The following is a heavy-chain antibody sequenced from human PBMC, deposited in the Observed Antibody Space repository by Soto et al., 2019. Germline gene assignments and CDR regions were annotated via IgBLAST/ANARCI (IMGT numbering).Heavy chain of an antibody. CDR1: GYTFTSYY. J-gene: IGHJ4*02. Sequence: GASVKVSCKASGYTFTSYYMHWVRQAPGQGLEWMGIINPSGGSTSYAQKFQGRVTMTRDTSTSTVYMELSSLRSEDTAVYYCASNYGDYQDFDYWGQGTLVTVSS. CDR3: ASNYGDYQDFDY. CDR2: INPSGGST. D-gene: IGHD4-17*01. V-gene: IGHV1-46*03.